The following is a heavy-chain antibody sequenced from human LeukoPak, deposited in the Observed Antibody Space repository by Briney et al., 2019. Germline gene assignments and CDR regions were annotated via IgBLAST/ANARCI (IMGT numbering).Heavy chain of an antibody. CDR2: IILLFGST. J-gene: IGHJ3*01. D-gene: IGHD3-3*01. Sequence: ASVKVSCKSSGDTFYNYPISWVRQAPGQGLEWMGHIILLFGSTHYAQNFHGRLTISADESTRTASMELSSLRSEDTALYYCAREMESLANGFDLWGQGTMVTVSS. CDR1: GDTFYNYP. V-gene: IGHV1-69*13. CDR3: AREMESLANGFDL.